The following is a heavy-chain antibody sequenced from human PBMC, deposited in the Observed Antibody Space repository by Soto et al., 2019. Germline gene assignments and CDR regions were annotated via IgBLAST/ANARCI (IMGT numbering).Heavy chain of an antibody. V-gene: IGHV3-21*01. CDR3: ARDHAYYDFWSGYQVYYYYGMDV. Sequence: EVQLVESGGGLVKPGGSLRLSCAAAGFTFSSYSMNWVRQAPGKGLEWVSSISSSSSYIYDADSVKCRFTNSRDNAKNSLYLQMNSLRAEDTAVYYCARDHAYYDFWSGYQVYYYYGMDVWGQGTTVTVSS. CDR2: ISSSSSYI. D-gene: IGHD3-3*01. J-gene: IGHJ6*02. CDR1: GFTFSSYS.